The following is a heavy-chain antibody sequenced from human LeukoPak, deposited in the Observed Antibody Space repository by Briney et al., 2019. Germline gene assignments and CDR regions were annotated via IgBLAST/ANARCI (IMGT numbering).Heavy chain of an antibody. J-gene: IGHJ4*02. CDR1: GGSISSSSYY. D-gene: IGHD3-22*01. CDR2: IYYSGST. V-gene: IGHV4-39*01. CDR3: ARHDSYYDRNGVDY. Sequence: SETLSLTCTVSGGSISSSSYYWGWIRQPPGKGLEWIGSIYYSGSTYYNPSLKSRVTISVDTSKNQFSLKLSSVTAADTAVYYCARHDSYYDRNGVDYWGQGTLVTVSS.